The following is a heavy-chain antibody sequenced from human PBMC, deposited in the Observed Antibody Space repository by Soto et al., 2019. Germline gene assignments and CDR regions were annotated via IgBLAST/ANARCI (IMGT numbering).Heavy chain of an antibody. J-gene: IGHJ6*01. CDR3: VRRGIIAEDPPYYYNGMDV. CDR2: IYPGDSDT. CDR1: GFSFTMFW. D-gene: IGHD3-10*01. Sequence: PGESLKISCKAFGFSFTMFWIGWVRQMPGKGLEWMGVIYPGDSDTRYSPSFQGQVTISADKSINTAYLQWSSLKASDTAIYYCVRRGIIAEDPPYYYNGMDVWGPGTAVTVSS. V-gene: IGHV5-51*01.